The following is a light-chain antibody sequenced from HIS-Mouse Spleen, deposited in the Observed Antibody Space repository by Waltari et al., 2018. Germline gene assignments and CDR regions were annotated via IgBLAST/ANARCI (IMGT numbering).Light chain of an antibody. V-gene: IGLV2-14*03. CDR2: DVS. Sequence: QSALTQPAPVSGSPGQAITISCPGTSSDVGGYNYVPWYQQHPGKAPKLMIYDVSNRPSGVSNRFSGSKSGNTASLTISGLQAEDEADYYCSSYTSSSTEVFGGGTKLTVL. CDR1: SSDVGGYNY. J-gene: IGLJ2*01. CDR3: SSYTSSSTEV.